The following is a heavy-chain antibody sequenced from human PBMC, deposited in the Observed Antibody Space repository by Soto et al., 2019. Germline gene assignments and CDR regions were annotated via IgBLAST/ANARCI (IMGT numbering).Heavy chain of an antibody. V-gene: IGHV1-46*01. J-gene: IGHJ3*02. CDR1: GYTFTSYY. Sequence: ASVKVSCKASGYTFTSYYMHWVRQAPGQGLEWMGIIRPSGGSTTHAQKFQGRVTMTRDTSTSTVYMELISLISEDTAVYYCASYIAYCGGDCQDALDIWGQGTMVTVSS. CDR3: ASYIAYCGGDCQDALDI. D-gene: IGHD2-21*02. CDR2: IRPSGGST.